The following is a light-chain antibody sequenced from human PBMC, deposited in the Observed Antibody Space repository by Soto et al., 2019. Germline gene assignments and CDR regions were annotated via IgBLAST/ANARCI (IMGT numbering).Light chain of an antibody. CDR1: RNTNTW. CDR2: AAS. J-gene: IGKJ4*01. Sequence: GDRVTITCRASRNTNTWLAWYQQKPGKAPKLLISAASSLQNGVPSRFSGGGYGTDFTLIISSLQPEDFATYFCQQGDSFPFTFGGGTKV. V-gene: IGKV1-12*01. CDR3: QQGDSFPFT.